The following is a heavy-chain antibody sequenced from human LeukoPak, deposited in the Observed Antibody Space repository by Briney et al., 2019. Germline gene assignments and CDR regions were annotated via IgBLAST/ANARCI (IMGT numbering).Heavy chain of an antibody. Sequence: SVKVSCKASGFTFTSSAMQWVRQARGQRLEWIGWIVVGSGNTNYAQKFQERVTITRDMSTSTAYMELSSLRSEDTAVYYCAAKEYSSGWYGFDYWGQGTLVTVSS. D-gene: IGHD6-19*01. CDR1: GFTFTSSA. J-gene: IGHJ4*02. V-gene: IGHV1-58*02. CDR2: IVVGSGNT. CDR3: AAKEYSSGWYGFDY.